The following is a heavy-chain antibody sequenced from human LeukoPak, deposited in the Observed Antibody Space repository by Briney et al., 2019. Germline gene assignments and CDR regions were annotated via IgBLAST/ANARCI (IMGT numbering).Heavy chain of an antibody. CDR2: IYYSGGT. J-gene: IGHJ4*02. D-gene: IGHD3-22*01. Sequence: SETLSLTCTVSGDSIDSSTYYWGWIRQPPGKGLEWIGSIYYSGGTYSNPSLKRRVTISIDTSKNQFSLKLSSVTAADTAMYYCARLGFTMILVATPWGQGTLVTVSS. V-gene: IGHV4-39*01. CDR3: ARLGFTMILVATP. CDR1: GDSIDSSTYY.